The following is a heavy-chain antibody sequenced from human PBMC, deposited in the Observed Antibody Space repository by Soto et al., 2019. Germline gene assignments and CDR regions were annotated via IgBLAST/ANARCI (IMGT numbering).Heavy chain of an antibody. D-gene: IGHD6-13*01. J-gene: IGHJ5*02. Sequence: PVGSLRLSCASSVFTFRSFTMNCVRQSPGKWLEWVSTISSNSAYIYYTDALRGRFTISRDNAKNSLHLQMNSLRAEDTAVYYCTRDASRVSSDRGSFEAWGPGPLVNVSS. CDR3: TRDASRVSSDRGSFEA. CDR1: VFTFRSFT. CDR2: ISSNSAYI. V-gene: IGHV3-21*01.